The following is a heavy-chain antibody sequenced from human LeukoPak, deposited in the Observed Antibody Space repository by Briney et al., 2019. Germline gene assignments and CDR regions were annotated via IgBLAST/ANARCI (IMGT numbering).Heavy chain of an antibody. CDR3: ARDQAVSRGYSSDAFDI. CDR2: IYSGGST. J-gene: IGHJ3*02. D-gene: IGHD5-18*01. Sequence: GGSLRLSCAASGFTVSSNYMSWVRQAPGKGLEWVSVIYSGGSTYYADSVKGRFTISRDNSKNTLYLQMNSLRAEDTAVYYCARDQAVSRGYSSDAFDIWGQGTMVTVSS. CDR1: GFTVSSNY. V-gene: IGHV3-53*01.